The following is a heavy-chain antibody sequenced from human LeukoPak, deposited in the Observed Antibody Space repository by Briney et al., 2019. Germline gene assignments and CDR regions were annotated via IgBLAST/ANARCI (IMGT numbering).Heavy chain of an antibody. CDR3: ARVGDILTGYHKYNWFDP. CDR1: GYIFTGYY. V-gene: IGHV1-2*02. Sequence: ASVKVSCKASGYIFTGYYMHWVRQAPGQGLEWMGWINPNSGGTNCAQKFQDRVTMTRDTSISTAYMELSRLRSDDTAVYYCARVGDILTGYHKYNWFDPWGQGTLVTVSS. J-gene: IGHJ5*02. CDR2: INPNSGGT. D-gene: IGHD3-9*01.